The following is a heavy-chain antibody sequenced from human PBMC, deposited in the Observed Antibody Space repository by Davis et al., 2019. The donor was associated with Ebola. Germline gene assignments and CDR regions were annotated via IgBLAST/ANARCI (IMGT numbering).Heavy chain of an antibody. V-gene: IGHV3-11*04. D-gene: IGHD3-10*01. J-gene: IGHJ5*02. Sequence: GGSLRLSCAASGFTFSAYYMSWIRQAPGKGLEWVSYISSSGSTIYYADSVKGRFTISRDNAKNSLYLQMNSLRAEDTAVYYCARTLLWFGELLSGWFDPWGQGTLVTVSS. CDR2: ISSSGSTI. CDR3: ARTLLWFGELLSGWFDP. CDR1: GFTFSAYY.